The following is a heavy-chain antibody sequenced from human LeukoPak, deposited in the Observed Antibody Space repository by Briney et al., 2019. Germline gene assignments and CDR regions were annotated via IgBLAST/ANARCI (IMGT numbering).Heavy chain of an antibody. CDR2: ISGNGGTT. J-gene: IGHJ4*02. D-gene: IGHD6-13*01. CDR1: GFTFSTHA. Sequence: PGGSLRLSCAASGFTFSTHAMSWVRQAPGKGLEWVSTISGNGGTTYYADSVKGRFTISRDNSKNTLYPQMNSLRVEDTAVYYCAKPPPDSSSWLFDYWGQGTLVTVSS. CDR3: AKPPPDSSSWLFDY. V-gene: IGHV3-23*01.